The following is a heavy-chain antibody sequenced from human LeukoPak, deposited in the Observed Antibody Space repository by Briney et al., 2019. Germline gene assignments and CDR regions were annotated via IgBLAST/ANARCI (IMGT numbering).Heavy chain of an antibody. CDR1: GGTFSSYA. CDR2: IIPIFGTA. J-gene: IGHJ6*03. D-gene: IGHD6-13*01. V-gene: IGHV1-69*05. CDR3: ASSEGIAAAGTHYYYMDV. Sequence: ASVKVSCKASGGTFSSYAISWVRQAPGQGLEWMGGIIPIFGTANYAQKFQGRVTITTDESTSTAYMELSSLRSEDTAVYYCASSEGIAAAGTHYYYMDVWGKGTTVTVSS.